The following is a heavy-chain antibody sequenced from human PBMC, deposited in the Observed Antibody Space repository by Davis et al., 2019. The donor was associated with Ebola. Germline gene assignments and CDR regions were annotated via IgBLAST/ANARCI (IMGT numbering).Heavy chain of an antibody. D-gene: IGHD3-16*01. CDR3: ARYYDYNDYYYYYGMDV. J-gene: IGHJ6*02. CDR1: GGSISSYY. Sequence: SETLSLTCTVSGGSISSYYWSWIRQPPGKGLEWIGYIYYSGSTNYNPSLKSRVTISVDKSKNQFSLKLSSVTAADTAVYYCARYYDYNDYYYYYGMDVWGQGTTVTVSS. V-gene: IGHV4-59*12. CDR2: IYYSGST.